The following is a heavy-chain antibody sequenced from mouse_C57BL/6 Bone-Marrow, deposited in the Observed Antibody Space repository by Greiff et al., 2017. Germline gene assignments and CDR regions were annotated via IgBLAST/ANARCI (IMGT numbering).Heavy chain of an antibody. CDR2: ISDGGSYT. CDR3: ARDFDPLVYYYGSSHWYFDV. Sequence: EVQLVESGGGLVKPGGSLKLSCAASGFTFSSYAMSWVRQTPEKRLEWVATISDGGSYTYYPDNVKGRFTISRDNAKNNLYLQMSHLKSEDTAMYYCARDFDPLVYYYGSSHWYFDVWGTGTTVTVSS. D-gene: IGHD1-1*01. CDR1: GFTFSSYA. J-gene: IGHJ1*03. V-gene: IGHV5-4*01.